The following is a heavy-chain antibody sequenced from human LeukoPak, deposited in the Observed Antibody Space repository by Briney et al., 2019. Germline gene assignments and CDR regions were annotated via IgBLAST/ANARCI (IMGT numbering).Heavy chain of an antibody. D-gene: IGHD2-2*01. V-gene: IGHV3-21*01. CDR2: ISSSSSYI. CDR1: GFTFSSYA. J-gene: IGHJ4*02. Sequence: PGGSLRLSCAASGFTFSSYAMSWVRQAPGKGLEWVSSISSSSSYIYYADSVKGRFTISRDNAKNSLYLQMNSLRVEDTAVYYCARYCSSTSCSPWVEWGQGTLVTVSS. CDR3: ARYCSSTSCSPWVE.